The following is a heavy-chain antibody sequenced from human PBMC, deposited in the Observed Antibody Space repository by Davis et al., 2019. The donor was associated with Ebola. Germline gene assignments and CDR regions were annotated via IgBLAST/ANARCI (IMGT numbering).Heavy chain of an antibody. J-gene: IGHJ6*03. CDR1: GGSISTSSYY. CDR2: MYYSGST. V-gene: IGHV4-39*07. Sequence: PSETLSLTCSVSGGSISTSSYYWGWIRQPPGKGLEWIGSMYYSGSTYYNPSLKSRLTISVDTSKNQFSLKLSSVTAADTAVYYCASLPNYYYMDVWGKGTTVTVSS. CDR3: ASLPNYYYMDV.